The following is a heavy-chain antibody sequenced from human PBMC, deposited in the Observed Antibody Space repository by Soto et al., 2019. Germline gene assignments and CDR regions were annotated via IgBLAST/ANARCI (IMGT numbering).Heavy chain of an antibody. Sequence: QVQLVQSGAEVKKPGASVKVSCKASGYTFTSYGISWVRQGPGQGLEWMGWISAYNGNTNYAQKLQGRVTMTTDTSTSTAYMELRSLRSDDTAVYYCARDSYCGGDCYPPSYYYYGMDVWGQGTTVTVSS. V-gene: IGHV1-18*01. CDR2: ISAYNGNT. D-gene: IGHD2-21*02. J-gene: IGHJ6*02. CDR3: ARDSYCGGDCYPPSYYYYGMDV. CDR1: GYTFTSYG.